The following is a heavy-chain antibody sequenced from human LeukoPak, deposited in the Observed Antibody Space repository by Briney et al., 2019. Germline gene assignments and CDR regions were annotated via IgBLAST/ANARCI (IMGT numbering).Heavy chain of an antibody. CDR2: IYYSGSA. V-gene: IGHV4-59*01. CDR3: ARTYCGGDCSFDF. CDR1: GGSISTYY. J-gene: IGHJ4*02. D-gene: IGHD2-21*02. Sequence: PSETLSLTCTVSGGSISTYYWTWIRQPPGKGLEWIGYIYYSGSANYNPSLKSRVTMSVDTSKNQFSLKLSSLTAADTAVHYCARTYCGGDCSFDFWGQGILVTVSS.